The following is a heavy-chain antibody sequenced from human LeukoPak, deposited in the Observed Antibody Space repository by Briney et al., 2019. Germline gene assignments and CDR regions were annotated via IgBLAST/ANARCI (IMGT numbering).Heavy chain of an antibody. V-gene: IGHV1-8*03. Sequence: ASVKVSCKASGYTFTSYDINWVRQATGQGLEWMGWMNPNSGNTGYAQKFQGRVTITRNTSISTAYMELSSLRSEDTAVYYCASRDSSGWGNFDYWGQGTLVTVSS. CDR3: ASRDSSGWGNFDY. D-gene: IGHD6-19*01. J-gene: IGHJ4*02. CDR1: GYTFTSYD. CDR2: MNPNSGNT.